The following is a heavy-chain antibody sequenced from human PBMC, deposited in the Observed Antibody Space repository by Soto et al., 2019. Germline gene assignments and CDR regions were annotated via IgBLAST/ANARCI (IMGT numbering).Heavy chain of an antibody. Sequence: QVQLVESGGGVVQPGRSLRLSCAASGFTFSSYAMHWVRQAPGKGLEWVAVISYDGSNKYYADSVKGRFTISRDNSKNTLYLQMNSLRAEDTAVYYCATSRDSSGSLEGAFDIWGQGTMVTVSS. V-gene: IGHV3-30-3*01. CDR3: ATSRDSSGSLEGAFDI. CDR2: ISYDGSNK. J-gene: IGHJ3*02. D-gene: IGHD6-19*01. CDR1: GFTFSSYA.